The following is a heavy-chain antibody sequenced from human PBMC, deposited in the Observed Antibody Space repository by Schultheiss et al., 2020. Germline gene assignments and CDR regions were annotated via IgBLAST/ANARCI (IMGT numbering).Heavy chain of an antibody. CDR1: GFTFSSYG. CDR3: ASLTGRYSYGYEIDY. CDR2: ISYDGSNK. Sequence: GESLKISCAASGFTFSSYGMHWVRQAPGKGLEWVAVISYDGSNKYYADSVKGRFTISRDNSKNTLYLQMSSLRAEDTAVYYCASLTGRYSYGYEIDYWGQGTLVTVSS. V-gene: IGHV3-30*03. J-gene: IGHJ4*02. D-gene: IGHD5-18*01.